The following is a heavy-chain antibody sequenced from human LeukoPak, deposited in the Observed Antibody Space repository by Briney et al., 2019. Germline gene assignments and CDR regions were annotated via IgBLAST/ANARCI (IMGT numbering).Heavy chain of an antibody. CDR1: GYTFTSYG. CDR3: ARDDRPKYYDFWSGYYGYYFDY. J-gene: IGHJ4*02. CDR2: ISAYNGNT. D-gene: IGHD3-3*01. V-gene: IGHV1-18*01. Sequence: ASVEVSCKASGYTFTSYGISWVRQAPGQGLEWMGWISAYNGNTNYAQKLQGRVTMTTDTSTSTAYMELRSLRSDDTAVYYCARDDRPKYYDFWSGYYGYYFDYWGQGTLVTVSS.